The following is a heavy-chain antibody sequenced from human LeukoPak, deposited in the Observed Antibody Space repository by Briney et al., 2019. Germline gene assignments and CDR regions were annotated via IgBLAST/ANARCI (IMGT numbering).Heavy chain of an antibody. Sequence: PSETLPLTCTVSGDSLSVYYWGWIRQSAGMGLEWIGRIYTTGSPDYNPSLRSRVTLSLDMSKHQVSLKLTSVTAADTAVYYCARERRDYDTLRGRYGGYEYEIWGQGTLVTVSS. V-gene: IGHV4-4*07. D-gene: IGHD3-9*01. CDR3: ARERRDYDTLRGRYGGYEYEI. J-gene: IGHJ4*02. CDR2: IYTTGSP. CDR1: GDSLSVYY.